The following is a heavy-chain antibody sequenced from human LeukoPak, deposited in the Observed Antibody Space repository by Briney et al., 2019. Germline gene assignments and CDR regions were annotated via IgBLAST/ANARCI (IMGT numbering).Heavy chain of an antibody. D-gene: IGHD6-19*01. V-gene: IGHV1-18*01. J-gene: IGHJ4*02. CDR2: ISAYNGNT. Sequence: GASVKVSCKASGYTFTSYGISWVRQAPGQGLEWMGCISAYNGNTNYAQKLQGRVTMTTDTSTSTAYMELRSLRADDTAVYYCERDWHELLVTDFDYWGQGTLVTVSS. CDR1: GYTFTSYG. CDR3: ERDWHELLVTDFDY.